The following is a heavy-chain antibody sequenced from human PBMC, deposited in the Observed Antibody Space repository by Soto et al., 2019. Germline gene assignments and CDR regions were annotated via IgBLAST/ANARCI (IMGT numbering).Heavy chain of an antibody. CDR2: IYYSGST. J-gene: IGHJ4*02. Sequence: PSETLCLTCTVSGGSISSGDYYWSWIRQPPGKGLEWIGYIYYSGSTYYNPSLKSRVTISVDTSKNQFSLKLSSVTAADTAVYYCARVSELRGFCDYWGQGTLVTVSS. D-gene: IGHD1-7*01. CDR3: ARVSELRGFCDY. CDR1: GGSISSGDYY. V-gene: IGHV4-30-4*01.